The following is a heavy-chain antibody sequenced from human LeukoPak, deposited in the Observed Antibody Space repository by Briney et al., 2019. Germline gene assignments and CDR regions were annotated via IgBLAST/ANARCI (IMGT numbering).Heavy chain of an antibody. J-gene: IGHJ4*02. CDR1: GGSISSGGYY. D-gene: IGHD3-3*01. CDR2: IYYSGST. Sequence: PSETLSLTCTVSGGSISSGGYYWSWIRQHPGKGLEWIGYIYYSGSTYYNPSLKSRVTISVDTSKNQFSLKLGSVTAADTAVYYCARVARYDFWSGYYGSGPDYWGQGTLVTVSS. V-gene: IGHV4-31*03. CDR3: ARVARYDFWSGYYGSGPDY.